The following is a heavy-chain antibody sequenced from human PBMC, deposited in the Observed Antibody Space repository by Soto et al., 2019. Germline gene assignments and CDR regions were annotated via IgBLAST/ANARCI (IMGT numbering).Heavy chain of an antibody. CDR2: INHSGST. V-gene: IGHV4-34*01. CDR3: ARVRGVIGYYYYYMDV. Sequence: SETLSLTCAVYGGSFSGYYWSWIRQPPGKGLEWIGEINHSGSTNYNPSLKSRVTISVDTSKNQFSLKLSSVTAADTAVYYCARVRGVIGYYYYYMDVWGKGTTVTVSS. D-gene: IGHD3-10*01. J-gene: IGHJ6*03. CDR1: GGSFSGYY.